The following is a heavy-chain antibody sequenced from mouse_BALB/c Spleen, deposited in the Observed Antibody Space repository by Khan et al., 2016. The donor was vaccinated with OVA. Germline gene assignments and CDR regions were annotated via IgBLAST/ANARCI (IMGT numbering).Heavy chain of an antibody. CDR2: IDPANGNT. CDR1: DFNIKDSY. Sequence: EVELVESGAELVKPGASVKLSCTASDFNIKDSYMHWVKQRPEQGLEWIGRIDPANGNTKYDPKFQGKATITADTSSNTAYLQLSSLTSEDTAVYYCARWDWYFDVWGAGTTVTVSS. V-gene: IGHV14-3*02. J-gene: IGHJ1*01. CDR3: ARWDWYFDV.